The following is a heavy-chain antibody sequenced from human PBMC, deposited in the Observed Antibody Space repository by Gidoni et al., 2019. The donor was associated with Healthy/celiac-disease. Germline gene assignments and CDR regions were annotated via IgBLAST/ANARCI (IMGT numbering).Heavy chain of an antibody. Sequence: QITVKEAGPTLGKPTQTVTLTCTVSGFALSTRGVGVGWIRQPPGKALEWLALIYWNDDKRSSPSLNSRLTITTDTSKTHVVLTMTNMDPVDTATYYCAHSRKRWLHLTGAFDIWGQGTMVTVSS. D-gene: IGHD5-12*01. CDR1: GFALSTRGVG. CDR3: AHSRKRWLHLTGAFDI. V-gene: IGHV2-5*01. CDR2: IYWNDDK. J-gene: IGHJ3*02.